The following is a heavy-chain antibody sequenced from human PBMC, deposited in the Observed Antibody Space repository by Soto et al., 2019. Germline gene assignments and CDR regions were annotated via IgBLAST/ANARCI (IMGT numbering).Heavy chain of an antibody. V-gene: IGHV3-7*01. CDR1: GFTFSRNW. CDR3: VIDLGYCSGGICYTVLDY. Sequence: GGSLRLSCAASGFTFSRNWMNWVRQAPGKGLEWVANIKQDGSETYYVDSVKGRFTISRDNAKNSLYLQMNSLRAEDTAVYYYVIDLGYCSGGICYTVLDYWGQGTLVTVSS. D-gene: IGHD2-15*01. CDR2: IKQDGSET. J-gene: IGHJ4*02.